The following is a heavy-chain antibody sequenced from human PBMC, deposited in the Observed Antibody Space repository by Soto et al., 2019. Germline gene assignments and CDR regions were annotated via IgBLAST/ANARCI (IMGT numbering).Heavy chain of an antibody. V-gene: IGHV4-31*03. CDR1: GGSISSGGYY. CDR2: IYYSGST. CDR3: ARVPVGSYGDYDVWFDP. D-gene: IGHD4-17*01. J-gene: IGHJ5*02. Sequence: QVQLQESGPGLVKPSQTLSLTCTVSGGSISSGGYYWSWIRQHPGKGLEWIGYIYYSGSTYYNPSLKSRVTISVDTSKNQCSLKLSSVTAADTAVYYCARVPVGSYGDYDVWFDPWGQGTLVTVSS.